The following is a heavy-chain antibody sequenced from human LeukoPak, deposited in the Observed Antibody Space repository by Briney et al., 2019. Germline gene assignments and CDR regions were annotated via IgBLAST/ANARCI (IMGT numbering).Heavy chain of an antibody. Sequence: GGSLRLYCAASGSTFSNYWMTWVRQAPGTGLEWVANTKPDGSETYYVDSVKGRFTISRDNARNSLYLQMNSLRAEDTAVYYCARDDSLAVAGSEGYYFDNWGQGTLVTVSS. CDR3: ARDDSLAVAGSEGYYFDN. J-gene: IGHJ4*02. CDR1: GSTFSNYW. D-gene: IGHD6-19*01. CDR2: TKPDGSET. V-gene: IGHV3-7*01.